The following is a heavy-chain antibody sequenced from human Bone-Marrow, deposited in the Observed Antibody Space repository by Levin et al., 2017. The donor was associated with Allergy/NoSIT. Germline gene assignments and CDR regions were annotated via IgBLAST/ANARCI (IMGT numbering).Heavy chain of an antibody. CDR2: INHSGST. V-gene: IGHV4-34*01. J-gene: IGHJ4*02. D-gene: IGHD3-16*01. CDR1: GGSFSGYY. Sequence: SETLSLTCAVYGGSFSGYYWSWIRQPPGKGLEWIGEINHSGSTNYNPSLKSRVTISVDTSKNQFSLKLSSVTAADTAVYYCARGDLGYWGQGTLVTVSS. CDR3: ARGDLGY.